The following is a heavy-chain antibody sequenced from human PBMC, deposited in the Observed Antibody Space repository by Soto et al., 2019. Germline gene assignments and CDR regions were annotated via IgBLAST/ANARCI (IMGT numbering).Heavy chain of an antibody. CDR2: ISYDGSNK. CDR3: AKDRERVTIFIVRLPQLYGMGV. D-gene: IGHD3-9*01. J-gene: IGHJ6*02. Sequence: PGGSLRLSCEASGFTFGSYGMHWVRQAPGKGLEWVADISYDGSNKYHADSVKGRFTVSRDNSKNTLYLQMNSLRAEDTAVYYCAKDRERVTIFIVRLPQLYGMGVWGQGTTVTVSS. CDR1: GFTFGSYG. V-gene: IGHV3-30*18.